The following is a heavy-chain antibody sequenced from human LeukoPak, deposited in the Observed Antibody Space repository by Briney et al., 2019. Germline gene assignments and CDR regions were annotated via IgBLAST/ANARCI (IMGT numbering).Heavy chain of an antibody. CDR1: GYTFTSYS. V-gene: IGHV1-46*01. CDR3: ARDSGYELGVLDYCAMDV. D-gene: IGHD5-12*01. CDR2: INPSGGST. J-gene: IGHJ6*01. Sequence: ASVKVSCKASGYTFTSYSMHWVRQAPGQGLEWMGIINPSGGSTSYAQKFQGRVTMTRDTSTSTVYMELSSLRSEDTAVYYCARDSGYELGVLDYCAMDVWGQGTTVTAPS.